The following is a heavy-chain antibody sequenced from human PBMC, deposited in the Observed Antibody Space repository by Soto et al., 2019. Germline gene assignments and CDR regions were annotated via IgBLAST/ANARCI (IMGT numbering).Heavy chain of an antibody. V-gene: IGHV3-15*01. Sequence: ESGGGLVNPGESLRLSCAASGFNFNDAWMSWVRQAPGKGLEWVGRIKSKRDGGTTDYAAPVNGRFTVSRDDSKNTLYLQMNSLKTEDTGMYYCTTQGTSTGDWGQGTLVTVSA. CDR2: IKSKRDGGTT. CDR3: TTQGTSTGD. CDR1: GFNFNDAW. J-gene: IGHJ4*02. D-gene: IGHD2-8*02.